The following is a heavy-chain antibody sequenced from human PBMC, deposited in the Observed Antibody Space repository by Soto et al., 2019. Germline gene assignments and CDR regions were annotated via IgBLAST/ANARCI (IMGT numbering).Heavy chain of an antibody. CDR1: GGSIRGYY. CDR3: VRASMPKAHFDS. V-gene: IGHV4-4*07. Sequence: SETLSLTCTVSGGSIRGYYCGWIRQSAGMGLEWIGRMHTSGSTNYNPSLKSRVTFSVDMSKNQISLKLTSVTAADTALYYCVRASMPKAHFDSWGQGTLVTVSS. CDR2: MHTSGST. J-gene: IGHJ4*02. D-gene: IGHD2-2*01.